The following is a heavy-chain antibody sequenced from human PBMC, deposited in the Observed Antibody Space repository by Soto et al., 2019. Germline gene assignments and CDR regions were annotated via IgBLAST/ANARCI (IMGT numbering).Heavy chain of an antibody. J-gene: IGHJ4*02. CDR3: ARDRGCSGGICYRDLGY. Sequence: EVQLVESGGGLVQPGGSLRLSCAASGFTFSSYSMNWVRQAPGKGLEWVSYISSTSNTIYYADSVKGRFTISRDNAKNSLYLHMNSLSAEYTAVYYCARDRGCSGGICYRDLGYWGQGTLVTVSS. D-gene: IGHD2-15*01. CDR1: GFTFSSYS. CDR2: ISSTSNTI. V-gene: IGHV3-48*01.